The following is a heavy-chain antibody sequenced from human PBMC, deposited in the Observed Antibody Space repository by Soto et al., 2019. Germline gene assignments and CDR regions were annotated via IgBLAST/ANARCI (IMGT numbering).Heavy chain of an antibody. J-gene: IGHJ6*02. D-gene: IGHD1-1*01. V-gene: IGHV1-69*01. CDR3: GGGPRDCPTSRCHSPQGYFPHDMGV. CDR2: IIPMYNSP. CDR1: GGTFTSYA. Sequence: QVQLVQSGAEVQKPGSSVKVSCKASGGTFTSYAISWVRQAPGQGLEWMGGIIPMYNSPTYAQKFRGRLTIPAEGPPRTAYMDLGSLEPKDSAGFYCGGGPRDCPTSRCHSPQGYFPHDMGVWGPGTTVTVSS.